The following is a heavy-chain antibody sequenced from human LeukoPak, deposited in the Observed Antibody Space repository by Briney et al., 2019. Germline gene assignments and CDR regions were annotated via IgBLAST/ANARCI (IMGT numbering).Heavy chain of an antibody. V-gene: IGHV3-30*04. J-gene: IGHJ4*02. CDR1: RFTFSSYA. CDR3: ARGESYYDSSDYDY. D-gene: IGHD3-22*01. Sequence: GGSLRLSCAASRFTFSSYAMHWVRQAPGKGLEWVAVISYDGSNKYYADSVKGRFTISRDNSKNTLYLQMNSLRAEDTAVYYCARGESYYDSSDYDYWGQGTLVTVSS. CDR2: ISYDGSNK.